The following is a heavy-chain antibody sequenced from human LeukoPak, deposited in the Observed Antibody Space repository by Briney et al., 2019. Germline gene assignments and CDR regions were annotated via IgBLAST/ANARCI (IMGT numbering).Heavy chain of an antibody. CDR2: ISGGSDTI. J-gene: IGHJ4*02. CDR1: GFTFTSYA. V-gene: IGHV3-48*02. CDR3: AKATRPADSSSNYVDFDC. D-gene: IGHD6-13*01. Sequence: GGSLRLSCAASGFTFTSYAMNWVRQAPGKGLEWISHISGGSDTISYSDSVKGRFTISRDNAKNSLYLQMDSLRDEDTAVYYCAKATRPADSSSNYVDFDCWGQGTRVTVSS.